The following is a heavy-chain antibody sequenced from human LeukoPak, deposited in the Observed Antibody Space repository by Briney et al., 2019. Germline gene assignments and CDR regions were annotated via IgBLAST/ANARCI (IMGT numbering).Heavy chain of an antibody. CDR3: ATRGPISSYDFSLDY. V-gene: IGHV7-4-1*02. CDR1: GYTFTSYA. D-gene: IGHD5-12*01. Sequence: ASVTVSCTASGYTFTSYAMNWVRQAPGQGLEWMGWINTNTGNPTYAQGFTGRFVLSLDTSVSTAYLQISSLKAEDTAVYHCATRGPISSYDFSLDYWGQGTLVTVSS. CDR2: INTNTGNP. J-gene: IGHJ4*02.